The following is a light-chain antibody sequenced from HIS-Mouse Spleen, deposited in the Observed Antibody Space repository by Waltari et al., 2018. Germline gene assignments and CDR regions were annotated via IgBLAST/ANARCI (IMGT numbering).Light chain of an antibody. J-gene: IGLJ1*01. CDR3: CSYAGSYSYV. CDR1: SSDCGGYNY. Sequence: QSALTQPRSVSGSPGQSVTISCTGTSSDCGGYNYVSWYQQHPGKDPKLMIYDVSKRPSGVPDRFSGSKSGNTASLTISGLQAEDEADYYCCSYAGSYSYVFGTGTKVTVL. CDR2: DVS. V-gene: IGLV2-11*01.